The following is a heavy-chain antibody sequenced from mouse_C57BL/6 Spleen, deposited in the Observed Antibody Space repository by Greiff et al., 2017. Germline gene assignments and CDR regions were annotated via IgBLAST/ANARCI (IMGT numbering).Heavy chain of an antibody. J-gene: IGHJ2*01. CDR1: GFSLTSYG. D-gene: IGHD4-1*01. CDR2: ICSGGST. V-gene: IGHV2-2*01. CDR3: ARSWDGGYYFDY. Sequence: QVQLQQPGPGLVQPSQSLSITCTVSGFSLTSYGVHWVRQSPGKGLEWLGVICSGGSTDYNAAFISRLSISKDNSKSQVFFKMNSLQADDTAIYYCARSWDGGYYFDYWGQGTTLTVSS.